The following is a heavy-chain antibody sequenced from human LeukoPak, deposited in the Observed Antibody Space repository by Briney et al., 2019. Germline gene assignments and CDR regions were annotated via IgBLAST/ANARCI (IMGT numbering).Heavy chain of an antibody. CDR1: RYTFTSYG. Sequence: AAVKVSCKASRYTFTSYGISWVRQAPGQGLEWMGWISAYNGNTNYAQKLQGRVTMTTDTSTSTVYMEMRSLRSDDTAVYYCASSSKGYCSSTSCYRGSYFDYWGQGTLVTVSS. D-gene: IGHD2-2*02. V-gene: IGHV1-18*01. CDR2: ISAYNGNT. J-gene: IGHJ4*02. CDR3: ASSSKGYCSSTSCYRGSYFDY.